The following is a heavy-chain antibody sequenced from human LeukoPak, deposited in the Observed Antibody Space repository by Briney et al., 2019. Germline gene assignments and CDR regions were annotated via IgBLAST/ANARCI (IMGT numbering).Heavy chain of an antibody. CDR3: ARDLDELAAAGPSGYYYGMDV. Sequence: PGGSLRLSCAASGFTFDDYGMSWVRQAPGKGLEWVSGINWNGGSTGYADSVKGRFTISRDNAKNSLYLQMNSLRAEDTALYYCARDLDELAAAGPSGYYYGMDVWGQGTTVTVSS. D-gene: IGHD6-13*01. V-gene: IGHV3-20*04. J-gene: IGHJ6*02. CDR1: GFTFDDYG. CDR2: INWNGGST.